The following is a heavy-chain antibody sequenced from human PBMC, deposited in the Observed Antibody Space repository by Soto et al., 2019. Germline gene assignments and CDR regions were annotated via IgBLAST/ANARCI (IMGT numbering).Heavy chain of an antibody. V-gene: IGHV1-2*02. J-gene: IGHJ6*02. CDR3: GRELCPLGSGSACPLYGLDL. CDR1: GYTFTGHY. CDR2: LKSDNGGA. Sequence: QVQLVQSGAEVKPPGASVTVSCKASGYTFTGHYMHWVRQVSGKRLEYLGWLKSDNGGAYYAPKFEGRVTFNRETSTTTAYMDLSGLRADDTAVYFCGRELCPLGSGSACPLYGLDLWGQGTTVTVSS. D-gene: IGHD3-10*01.